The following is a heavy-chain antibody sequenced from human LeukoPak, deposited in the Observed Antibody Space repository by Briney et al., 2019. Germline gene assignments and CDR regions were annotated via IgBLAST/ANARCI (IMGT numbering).Heavy chain of an antibody. CDR2: IDASGST. CDR3: ARKDGDI. Sequence: SETLALTCTVSGASVSSYYWIWIRQPAGRGLEWIGRIDASGSTNYNPSLKSRVTMSVDSSKNQFSLKVSSVTAADTAVYYCARKDGDIWGQGTMVTVSS. V-gene: IGHV4-4*07. J-gene: IGHJ3*02. D-gene: IGHD5-24*01. CDR1: GASVSSYY.